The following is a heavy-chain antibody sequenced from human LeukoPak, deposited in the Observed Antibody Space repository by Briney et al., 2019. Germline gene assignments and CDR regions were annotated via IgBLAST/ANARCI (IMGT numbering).Heavy chain of an antibody. V-gene: IGHV6-1*01. D-gene: IGHD2-15*01. CDR3: ARDFVVVDAFDI. J-gene: IGHJ3*02. CDR1: GDSVSSNSAA. Sequence: PSQTLSLTCAISGDSVSSNSAAWNWSRPPPSSGLEWRGRTYYRSKWYNDYAVSVKSRISINPDTSKNQFSLQLNSVTPEDTAVYYCARDFVVVDAFDIWGQGTMVTVSS. CDR2: TYYRSKWYN.